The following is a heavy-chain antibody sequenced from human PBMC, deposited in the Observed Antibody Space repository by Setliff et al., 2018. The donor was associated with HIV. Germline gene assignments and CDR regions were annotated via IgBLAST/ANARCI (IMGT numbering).Heavy chain of an antibody. Sequence: SETLSLTCNVSGGSIRSSSYYWGWIRQPPGKGLEWIGTIYYRGSTYYNPSLKSRVTISVDTSKNQFSLKLSSVTAADTAVYYCARGSLGWELLRGPYYYYYYMDVWGKGTTVTVSS. CDR3: ARGSLGWELLRGPYYYYYYMDV. V-gene: IGHV4-39*01. CDR2: IYYRGST. D-gene: IGHD1-26*01. J-gene: IGHJ6*03. CDR1: GGSIRSSSYY.